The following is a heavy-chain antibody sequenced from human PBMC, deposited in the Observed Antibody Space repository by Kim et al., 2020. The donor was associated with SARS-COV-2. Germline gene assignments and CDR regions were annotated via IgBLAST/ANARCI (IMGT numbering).Heavy chain of an antibody. V-gene: IGHV1-69*13. D-gene: IGHD2-2*01. CDR3: ARGYCSSTSCTYWGMDV. CDR2: IIPIFGTA. CDR1: GGTFSSYA. J-gene: IGHJ6*02. Sequence: SVKVSCKASGGTFSSYAISWVRQAPGQGLEWMGGIIPIFGTANYAQKFQGRVTITADESTSTAYMELSSLRSEDTAVYYCARGYCSSTSCTYWGMDVWGQGTTVTVSS.